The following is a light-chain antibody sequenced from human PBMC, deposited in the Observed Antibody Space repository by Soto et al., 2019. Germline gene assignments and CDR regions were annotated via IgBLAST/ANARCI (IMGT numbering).Light chain of an antibody. Sequence: DIQMTQSPSSMSASVGDRVTITCRASQSISSYLNWYQHKPGKAPKLLIYAASSLQTGVPSRFSGSRSGTDFALTISSLQSDDFATYYCQQTDSFTRTFGQGTKVDIK. CDR2: AAS. J-gene: IGKJ1*01. V-gene: IGKV1-39*01. CDR1: QSISSY. CDR3: QQTDSFTRT.